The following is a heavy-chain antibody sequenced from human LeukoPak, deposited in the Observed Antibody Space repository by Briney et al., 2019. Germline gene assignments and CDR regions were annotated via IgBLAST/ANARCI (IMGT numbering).Heavy chain of an antibody. CDR2: IHSDGSIT. V-gene: IGHV3-74*01. J-gene: IGHJ4*02. Sequence: GGSLRLSCAASGFTFSSYWMHWVRQAPGRGLVWVSRIHSDGSITNYADSVRGRFTISRDNAKNTVYLQMNSLRDDDTAVYYCARGSSVVGLDWGQGTLVTVSS. D-gene: IGHD2-15*01. CDR1: GFTFSSYW. CDR3: ARGSSVVGLD.